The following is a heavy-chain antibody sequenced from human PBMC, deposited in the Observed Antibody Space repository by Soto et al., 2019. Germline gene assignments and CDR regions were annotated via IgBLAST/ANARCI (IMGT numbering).Heavy chain of an antibody. CDR1: GFTFSSYG. CDR2: IWYDGSNK. V-gene: IGHV3-33*01. J-gene: IGHJ6*01. Sequence: PGGSLRLSCAASGFTFSSYGMHWVRQAPGKGLEWVAVIWYDGSNKYYADSVKGRFTISRDNSKNTLYLQMNSLRAEDTAVYYCARDGRVVDTGMDVWGQGTTVNVSS. CDR3: ARDGRVVDTGMDV. D-gene: IGHD2-21*01.